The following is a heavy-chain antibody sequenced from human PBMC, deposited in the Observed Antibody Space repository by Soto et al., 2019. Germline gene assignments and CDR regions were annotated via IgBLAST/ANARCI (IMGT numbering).Heavy chain of an antibody. D-gene: IGHD3-10*01. Sequence: SETLSLTCAVSGGSISSNNWWSWVRQPPGKGLEWIGEIFHSGSTHYSPSLKSRVTISVDKSKNQFSLKLTSVTAADTAVYYFARGVGSGSYYNQYNWFDPWGQGTLVTVSS. CDR1: GGSISSNNW. CDR2: IFHSGST. V-gene: IGHV4-4*02. J-gene: IGHJ5*02. CDR3: ARGVGSGSYYNQYNWFDP.